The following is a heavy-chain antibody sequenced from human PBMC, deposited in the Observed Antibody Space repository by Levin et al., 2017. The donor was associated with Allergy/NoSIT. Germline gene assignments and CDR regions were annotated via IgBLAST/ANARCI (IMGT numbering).Heavy chain of an antibody. CDR1: GASIRRSTYY. V-gene: IGHV4-39*01. CDR2: MYYSGST. J-gene: IGHJ4*02. Sequence: SETLSLTCTVSGASIRRSTYYWGWIRQPPGKGLEWIGSMYYSGSTYYNPSLKSRVIISVDTSKNQFSLRLSSVTAADTSVYYCARHVGATSYDILTGFDFWGQGNRVTVSS. CDR3: ARHVGATSYDILTGFDF. D-gene: IGHD3-9*01.